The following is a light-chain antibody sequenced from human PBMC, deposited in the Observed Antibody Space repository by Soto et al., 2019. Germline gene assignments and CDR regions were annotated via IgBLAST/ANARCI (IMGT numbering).Light chain of an antibody. V-gene: IGLV1-40*01. CDR2: GNS. Sequence: QSVLTQPPSVSGAPGQRVTISCTGSSSNIGAGYDVHWYQQLPGTAPKLLISGNSNRPSGVPDRFSGSKSGTSASLAITGLQAEDEADYYCQYYDSSLSASVFGGGTKLTVL. J-gene: IGLJ2*01. CDR1: SSNIGAGYD. CDR3: QYYDSSLSASV.